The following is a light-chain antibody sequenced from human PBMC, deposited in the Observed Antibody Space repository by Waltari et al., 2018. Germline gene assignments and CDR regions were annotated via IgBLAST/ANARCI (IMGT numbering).Light chain of an antibody. CDR1: NIGSKS. J-gene: IGLJ3*02. Sequence: YVLTQPPSVSVDPGKTARLTCGGGNIGSKSVNWYQQKPGQAPGLVMFYASDRPYGFPGRCSGSNSGNTATLTISWVEAGDEADYHCQVWDDVTDSGVFGGGTKLTVL. CDR2: YAS. V-gene: IGLV3-21*04. CDR3: QVWDDVTDSGV.